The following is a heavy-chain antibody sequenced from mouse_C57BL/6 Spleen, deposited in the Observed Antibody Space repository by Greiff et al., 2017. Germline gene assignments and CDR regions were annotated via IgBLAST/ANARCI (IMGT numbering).Heavy chain of an antibody. J-gene: IGHJ2*01. CDR2: INPSTGGT. Sequence: EVKLQESGPELVKPGASVKISCKASGYSFTGYYMNWVKQSPEKSLEWIGEINPSTGGTTYNQKFKAKATLTVDKSSSTAYMQLKSLTSEDSAVYYCARASGSSFFDYWGQGTTLTVSS. CDR3: ARASGSSFFDY. V-gene: IGHV1-42*01. D-gene: IGHD1-1*01. CDR1: GYSFTGYY.